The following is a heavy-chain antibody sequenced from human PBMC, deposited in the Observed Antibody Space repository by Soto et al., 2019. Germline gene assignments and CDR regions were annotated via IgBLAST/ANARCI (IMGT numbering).Heavy chain of an antibody. V-gene: IGHV1-18*04. D-gene: IGHD6-19*01. CDR1: GYTFTSYG. Sequence: ASVKVSCKASGYTFTSYGISWVRQAPGQGLEWMGWISAYNGNTNYAQKLQGRVTMTTDTSTSTAYMELRSLRSDDTAVHYCARGISGIAVAGTYGMDVWGQGTTVTVSS. CDR2: ISAYNGNT. J-gene: IGHJ6*02. CDR3: ARGISGIAVAGTYGMDV.